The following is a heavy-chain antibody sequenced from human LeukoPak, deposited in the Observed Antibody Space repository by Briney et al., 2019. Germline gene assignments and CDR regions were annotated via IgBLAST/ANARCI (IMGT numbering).Heavy chain of an antibody. D-gene: IGHD3-10*01. V-gene: IGHV3-53*01. Sequence: PGGSLRLSCAASGFSVSSNYISWVRQAPGKGLEWVSIIYSDGSTFHADSVKGRFTMSRDNSKNTLDLQMNSLRADDTAVYFCATGERMVRGDGVDYWGQGTLVTVSS. CDR1: GFSVSSNY. CDR2: IYSDGST. J-gene: IGHJ4*02. CDR3: ATGERMVRGDGVDY.